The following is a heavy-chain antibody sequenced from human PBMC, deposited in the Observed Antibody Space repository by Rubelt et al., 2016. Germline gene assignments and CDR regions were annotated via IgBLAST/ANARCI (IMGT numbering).Heavy chain of an antibody. CDR2: ISGSGSAATK. D-gene: IGHD5-18*01. Sequence: QVQLVESGGGLVKPGGSLRLSCTASGFTFSDYYMSWIRQAPGEGLAWVSYISGSGSAATKYYADSVKGRFIVSRENAKNSRYLEMKSLRVEETGVYYCVRDHYGDSYGSPLDPWGQGTLVTVSS. J-gene: IGHJ5*02. V-gene: IGHV3-11*01. CDR3: VRDHYGDSYGSPLDP. CDR1: GFTFSDYY.